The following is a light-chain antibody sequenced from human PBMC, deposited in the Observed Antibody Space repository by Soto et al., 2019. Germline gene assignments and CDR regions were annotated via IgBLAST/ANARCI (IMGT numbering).Light chain of an antibody. Sequence: EIVMTQSPATLSVSPGERATLSCRASQSVSINLAWYKQKPGQAPRLLIYGASTRATGIPARFSGSGSGTEFNLNISSLQSEDFAVYYCQQYHNWPPYTFGQGTKLDIK. V-gene: IGKV3-15*01. CDR2: GAS. CDR3: QQYHNWPPYT. J-gene: IGKJ2*01. CDR1: QSVSIN.